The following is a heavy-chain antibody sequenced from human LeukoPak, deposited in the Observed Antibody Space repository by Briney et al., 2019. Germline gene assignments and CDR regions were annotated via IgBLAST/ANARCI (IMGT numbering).Heavy chain of an antibody. V-gene: IGHV4-59*01. CDR3: ARGGVVVAATNPYYYYYMDV. Sequence: SETLSLTCTVSGGSISSYYWSWIRQPPGKGLEWIGYIYYSGSTNYNPSLKSRVTISVDTSKNQFSLKLSSVTAADTAVYYCARGGVVVAATNPYYYYYMDVWGKGTTVTVYS. D-gene: IGHD2-15*01. CDR1: GGSISSYY. J-gene: IGHJ6*03. CDR2: IYYSGST.